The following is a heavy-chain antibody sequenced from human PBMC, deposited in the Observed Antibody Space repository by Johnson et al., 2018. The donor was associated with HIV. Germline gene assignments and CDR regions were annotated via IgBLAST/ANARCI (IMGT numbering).Heavy chain of an antibody. J-gene: IGHJ3*02. CDR3: AKIGDTAMVTGAFDI. D-gene: IGHD5-18*01. Sequence: QVQLVESGGGVFQPGRSLRLSCAASGFTFSSYGMHWVRQAPGKGLEWVAVIWYDGSNKYYADSVKGRFTISRDNSKNTLYLQMNSLRAEDTAVYYCAKIGDTAMVTGAFDIWGQGTMVTVSS. V-gene: IGHV3-33*06. CDR2: IWYDGSNK. CDR1: GFTFSSYG.